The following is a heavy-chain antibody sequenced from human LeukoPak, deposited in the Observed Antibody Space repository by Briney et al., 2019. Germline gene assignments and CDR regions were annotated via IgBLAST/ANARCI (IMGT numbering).Heavy chain of an antibody. V-gene: IGHV4-59*01. Sequence: YPSETLSLTCTVSGGSISRYYWSWIRQPPGKGLEWIGYIYYSGSTKYNPSLKSRVTISVDTSKNQFSLKLSSVTAADTAVYYCARADSGYVSLDYWGQGTLVTVSS. D-gene: IGHD5-12*01. CDR3: ARADSGYVSLDY. CDR1: GGSISRYY. CDR2: IYYSGST. J-gene: IGHJ4*02.